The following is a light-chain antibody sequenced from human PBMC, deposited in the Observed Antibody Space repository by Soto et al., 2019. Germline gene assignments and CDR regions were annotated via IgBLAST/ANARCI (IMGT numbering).Light chain of an antibody. J-gene: IGLJ2*01. Sequence: VLTQPPSASATPGQRVTISCSGGSSNIGSNTVNWYQQLPGTAPKLLIHSNNQRPSGVPDRFSGSKSGTSASLAISGLQSEDEADYYCAAWDDSLNGVVFGGGTKLTVL. V-gene: IGLV1-44*01. CDR2: SNN. CDR1: SSNIGSNT. CDR3: AAWDDSLNGVV.